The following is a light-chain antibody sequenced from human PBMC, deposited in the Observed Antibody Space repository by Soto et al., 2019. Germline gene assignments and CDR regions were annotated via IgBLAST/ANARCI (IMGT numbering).Light chain of an antibody. CDR1: SSDIGRYDY. CDR2: RVI. CDR3: SSYSISDTPYV. J-gene: IGLJ1*01. V-gene: IGLV2-14*03. Sequence: QSALTQPASVSGSPGQSITISCTGTSSDIGRYDYVSWYQQFPGKAPKLMIYRVINRPSGVSDRFSGSKSGNTASLTISGLQAEDEADYYCSSYSISDTPYVFGGGTKLTVL.